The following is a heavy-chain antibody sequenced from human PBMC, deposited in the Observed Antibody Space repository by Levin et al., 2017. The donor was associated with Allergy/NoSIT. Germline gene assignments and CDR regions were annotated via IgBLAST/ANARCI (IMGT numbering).Heavy chain of an antibody. CDR1: GFTVSSNY. Sequence: GESLKISCAASGFTVSSNYMSWVRQAPGKGLEWVSVIYSGGSTYYSDSLKGRFTISRDNSKNTLYLQMNSLRAEDTAVYYCARTVVVAATSDTDAFDIWGRGKMVSVAS. V-gene: IGHV3-53*01. J-gene: IGHJ3*02. CDR2: IYSGGST. D-gene: IGHD2-15*01. CDR3: ARTVVVAATSDTDAFDI.